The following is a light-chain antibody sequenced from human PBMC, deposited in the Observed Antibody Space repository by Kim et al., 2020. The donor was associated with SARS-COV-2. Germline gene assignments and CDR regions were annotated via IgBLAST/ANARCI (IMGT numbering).Light chain of an antibody. Sequence: GQRATLACSAISATTASNSADSYPPLPGPPPKLLIYSNNQRPSGLPDRFSRSKSGTSASLAISGLQSEDAADYYCAAWDDSLNGPVFGGGTQLTVL. CDR1: SATTASNS. CDR3: AAWDDSLNGPV. J-gene: IGLJ3*02. CDR2: SNN. V-gene: IGLV1-44*01.